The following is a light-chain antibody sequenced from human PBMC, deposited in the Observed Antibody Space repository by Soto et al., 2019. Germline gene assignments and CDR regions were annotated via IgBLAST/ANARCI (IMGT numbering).Light chain of an antibody. CDR1: QSVSSY. CDR2: DAS. J-gene: IGKJ4*01. CDR3: QQRSNWPPLT. V-gene: IGKV3-11*01. Sequence: EIVLTQSPATLSLSPGERATLSCRASQSVSSYLAWYQQKPGKAPRLLIYDASNRATGIPARFSGSGSGTDFTLTISSLEPEDFAVYDCQQRSNWPPLTFGGGTKVEIK.